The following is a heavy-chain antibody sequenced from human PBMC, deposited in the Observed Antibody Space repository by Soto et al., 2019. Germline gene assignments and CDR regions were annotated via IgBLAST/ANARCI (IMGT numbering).Heavy chain of an antibody. D-gene: IGHD3-3*01. Sequence: GGSLRLSCAASGFTFSSYAMSWVRQAPGKGLEWVSAISGSGGSTYYADSVKGRFTISRDNSKNTLYLQMNSLRAEDTAVYYCAKDRGLVLRYYDSWSGHGPYFDYWGQGTMVTVSS. J-gene: IGHJ4*02. CDR1: GFTFSSYA. CDR2: ISGSGGST. V-gene: IGHV3-23*01. CDR3: AKDRGLVLRYYDSWSGHGPYFDY.